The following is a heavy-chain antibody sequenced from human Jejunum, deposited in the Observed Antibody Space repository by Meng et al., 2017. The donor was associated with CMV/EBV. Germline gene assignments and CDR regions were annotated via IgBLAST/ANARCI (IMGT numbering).Heavy chain of an antibody. CDR3: ARFSSAWYADY. CDR1: GYGFSNYG. J-gene: IGHJ4*02. CDR2: ISPSGGSK. V-gene: IGHV1-46*01. D-gene: IGHD6-19*01. Sequence: VQQVRPGSEQQKPGPSLNFTCKASGYGFSNYGISWVRQAPGQGLEWMGIISPSGGSKSNASMFQGRVTMTRDTSTRTVYMELSSLRSEDTAVYYCARFSSAWYADYWGQGTLVTVSS.